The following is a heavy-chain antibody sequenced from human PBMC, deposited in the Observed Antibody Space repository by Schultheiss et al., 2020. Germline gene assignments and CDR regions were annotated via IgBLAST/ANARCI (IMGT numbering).Heavy chain of an antibody. CDR3: ARYGGIAVPFDP. CDR1: GGSISSGGYY. Sequence: SETLSLTRTVSGGSISSGGYYWSWIRQHPGKGLEWIGYIYYSGSTYYNPSLKSRVTISVDKSKNQFSLKLSSVTAADTAVYYCARYGGIAVPFDPWGQGTLVTVSS. CDR2: IYYSGST. V-gene: IGHV4-31*03. J-gene: IGHJ5*02. D-gene: IGHD6-19*01.